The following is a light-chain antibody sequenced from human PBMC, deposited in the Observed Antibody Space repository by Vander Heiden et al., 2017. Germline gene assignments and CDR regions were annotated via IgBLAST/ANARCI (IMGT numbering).Light chain of an antibody. CDR1: SGHSNDA. J-gene: IGLJ2*01. CDR3: QTWESSMVV. Sequence: IVRPQSPSTSASPGAWAKPTYTLSSGHSNDANAWHQQQPEKGPSHFMKLNSDGSNSTGDGIPDRFACSTSAAAPQLTISILQSEDEADYSCQTWESSMVVFGGGTKLTVL. V-gene: IGLV4-69*01. CDR2: LNSDGSN.